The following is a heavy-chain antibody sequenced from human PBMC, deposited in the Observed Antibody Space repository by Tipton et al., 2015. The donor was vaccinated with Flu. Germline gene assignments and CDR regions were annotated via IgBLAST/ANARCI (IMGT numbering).Heavy chain of an antibody. D-gene: IGHD4-23*01. J-gene: IGHJ4*02. CDR3: ATEYRGGGNRYYFDY. Sequence: TLSLTCGVSGGSFSDFNWGWIRQPPGKGLEWIGCIYSSGSTYYNPSLKSRVTISLDTSKNQSSLKLSSVTAADTAVYYCATEYRGGGNRYYFDYWGQGTLVTVSS. CDR1: GGSFSDFN. CDR2: IYSSGST. V-gene: IGHV4-59*04.